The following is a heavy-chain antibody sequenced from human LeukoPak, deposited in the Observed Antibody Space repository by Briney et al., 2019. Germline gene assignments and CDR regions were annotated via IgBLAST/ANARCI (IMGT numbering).Heavy chain of an antibody. CDR1: GFTFSSYA. V-gene: IGHV3-23*01. J-gene: IGHJ4*02. Sequence: GGSLRLSCAASGFTFSSYAMSWVRQAPGRGLEGVSAISGSGGSTYYADSVKGRFTISRDNSKSTLYLQMNSLRAEDTAVYYCAKGFGELTFDYWGQGTLVTVSS. D-gene: IGHD3-10*01. CDR3: AKGFGELTFDY. CDR2: ISGSGGST.